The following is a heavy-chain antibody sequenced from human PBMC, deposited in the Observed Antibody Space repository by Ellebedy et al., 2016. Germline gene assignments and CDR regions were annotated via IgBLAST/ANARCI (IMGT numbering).Heavy chain of an antibody. J-gene: IGHJ6*03. CDR2: INPNSGGT. V-gene: IGHV1-2*04. D-gene: IGHD1-1*01. CDR1: GYTFTGYY. Sequence: ASVKVSCXASGYTFTGYYMHWVRQAPGQGLEWMGWINPNSGGTNYAQKFQGWVTMTRDTSISTAYMELSRLRSEDTAVYYCARGEGTNYYYYMDVWGKGTTVTVSS. CDR3: ARGEGTNYYYYMDV.